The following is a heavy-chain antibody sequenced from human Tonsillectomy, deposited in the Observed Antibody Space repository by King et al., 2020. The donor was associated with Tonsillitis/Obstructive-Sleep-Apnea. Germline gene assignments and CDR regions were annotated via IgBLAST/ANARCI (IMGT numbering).Heavy chain of an antibody. J-gene: IGHJ4*02. CDR3: AREYSSSWYDADY. Sequence: QLVQSGSELKKPGASVKVSCKASGYTFISDAMNWVRQSPGQGLEWMGWINTNTGNPTYAQGLTGRFVFSLEPSVSTAYLQISSLKAEDTSVYYCAREYSSSWYDADYWGQGTLVTVSS. V-gene: IGHV7-4-1*02. CDR1: GYTFISDA. D-gene: IGHD6-13*01. CDR2: INTNTGNP.